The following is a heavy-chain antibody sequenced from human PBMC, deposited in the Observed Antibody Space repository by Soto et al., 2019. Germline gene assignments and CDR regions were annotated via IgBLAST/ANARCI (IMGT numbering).Heavy chain of an antibody. CDR3: ARDRKAARPGAIGDY. CDR2: IWYDGSNK. CDR1: GFSFSSYG. V-gene: IGHV3-33*01. D-gene: IGHD6-6*01. Sequence: QVQLVESGGGVVQPGRSLRLSCTASGFSFSSYGMHWVRQAPGKGLEWVAVIWYDGSNKYYADSVKGRFTISRDNSKNTLYLQMNSLRAEDTAVYYCARDRKAARPGAIGDYWGQGTLVTVSS. J-gene: IGHJ4*02.